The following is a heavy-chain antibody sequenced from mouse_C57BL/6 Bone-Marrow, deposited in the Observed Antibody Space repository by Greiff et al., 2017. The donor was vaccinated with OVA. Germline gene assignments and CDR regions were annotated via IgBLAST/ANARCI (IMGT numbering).Heavy chain of an antibody. D-gene: IGHD3-2*02. CDR3: ARGAAQATGAY. J-gene: IGHJ3*01. CDR1: GYTFTSYW. Sequence: QVQLQQPGAELVKPGASVKLSCKASGYTFTSYWMQWVKQRPGQGLEWIGEIDPSDSYTNYNQKFKGKATLTVDTSSSTAYMQLSSLTSEDSAVYYCARGAAQATGAYWGQGTLVTVSA. V-gene: IGHV1-50*01. CDR2: IDPSDSYT.